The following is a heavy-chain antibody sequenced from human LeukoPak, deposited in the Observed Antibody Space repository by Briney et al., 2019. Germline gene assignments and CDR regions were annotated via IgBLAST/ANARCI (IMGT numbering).Heavy chain of an antibody. CDR2: INLLASSI. CDR1: GLIFSDYS. CDR3: ARLRRNFDRTGYYYYYDY. J-gene: IGHJ4*02. D-gene: IGHD3-22*01. Sequence: GGSLRLSCEASGLIFSDYSFNWIRQAPGKGLEWVAGINLLASSIYYADSVRGRFIISRDNAKRVVYLQMDSLRAEDTAFYFCARLRRNFDRTGYYYYYDYWGRGSLVTASS. V-gene: IGHV3-21*01.